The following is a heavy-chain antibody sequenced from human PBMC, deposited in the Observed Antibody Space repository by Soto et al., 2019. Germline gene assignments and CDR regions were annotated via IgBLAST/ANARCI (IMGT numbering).Heavy chain of an antibody. V-gene: IGHV1-3*01. CDR1: GYTFTSYA. J-gene: IGHJ5*02. D-gene: IGHD3-22*01. CDR2: INAGNGNT. Sequence: ASVKVSCKASGYTFTSYAMHWVRQAPGQRLEWMGWINAGNGNTKYSQKFQGRVTITRDTSASTAYMELSSLRSEDTAVYYCARVPYYYDSSGTTYAPNWFDPWGQGTPVTVSS. CDR3: ARVPYYYDSSGTTYAPNWFDP.